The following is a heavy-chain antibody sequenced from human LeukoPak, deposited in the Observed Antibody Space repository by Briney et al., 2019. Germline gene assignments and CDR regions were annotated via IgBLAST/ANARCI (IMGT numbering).Heavy chain of an antibody. CDR2: INHSGST. CDR3: ARESGTASTPRDV. D-gene: IGHD1-7*01. J-gene: IGHJ6*04. V-gene: IGHV4-34*01. Sequence: PSETLSLTCAVYGGSFSGYYWSWIRQPPGKGLEWIGEINHSGSTNYNPSLKSRVTISVGTSKNQFPLKLSSVTAADTAVYYCARESGTASTPRDVWGKGTTVTVSS. CDR1: GGSFSGYY.